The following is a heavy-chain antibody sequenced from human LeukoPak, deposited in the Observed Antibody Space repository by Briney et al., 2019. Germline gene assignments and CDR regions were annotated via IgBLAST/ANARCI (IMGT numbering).Heavy chain of an antibody. CDR3: AREASYSSSWATFDY. V-gene: IGHV3-48*01. D-gene: IGHD6-13*01. CDR2: ISSRSSTI. J-gene: IGHJ4*02. CDR1: GFTFSSSN. Sequence: GGSLRLSCAASGFTFSSSNMNWVRQAPGKGLEWVSYISSRSSTIYYADSVKGRFTVSRDNAKNSLYLQMNSLRAEDTAVYYCAREASYSSSWATFDYWGQGTLVTVSS.